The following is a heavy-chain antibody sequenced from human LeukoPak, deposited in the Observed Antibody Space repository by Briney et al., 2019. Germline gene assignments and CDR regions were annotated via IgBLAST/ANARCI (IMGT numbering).Heavy chain of an antibody. CDR3: ARDGPDRRYFDWLLSWYFDL. CDR2: ISAYNGNT. J-gene: IGHJ2*01. V-gene: IGHV1-18*01. CDR1: GYTFTSYG. Sequence: ASVKVSCKASGYTFTSYGISWVRQAPGQGLEGMGWISAYNGNTNYAQKLQGRVTMTTDTSTSTAYMELRSLRSDDTAVYYCARDGPDRRYFDWLLSWYFDLWGRGTLVTVSS. D-gene: IGHD3-9*01.